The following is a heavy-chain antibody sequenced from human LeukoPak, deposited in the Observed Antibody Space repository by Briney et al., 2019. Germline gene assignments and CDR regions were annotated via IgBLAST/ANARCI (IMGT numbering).Heavy chain of an antibody. D-gene: IGHD6-13*01. Sequence: GGSLRLSCAASGFTFSSYGMHWVRQAPGKGLEWVAFIRYDGSNKYYADSVKGRFTISRDNSKNTLYLQMNSLRAEDTAVYYCAKDWVYGSSWHYYYYMDVWGKGTTVTISS. CDR1: GFTFSSYG. J-gene: IGHJ6*03. V-gene: IGHV3-30*02. CDR3: AKDWVYGSSWHYYYYMDV. CDR2: IRYDGSNK.